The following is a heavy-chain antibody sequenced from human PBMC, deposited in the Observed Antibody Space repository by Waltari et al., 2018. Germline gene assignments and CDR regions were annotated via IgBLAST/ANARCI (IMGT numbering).Heavy chain of an antibody. D-gene: IGHD4-17*01. CDR1: GYTFTASY. V-gene: IGHV1-2*02. Sequence: HEPLVPSGPEVKRPGASVRSTCQPSGYTFTASYTHGVRQAPGQGLQWMGWINPRSGETKFTQKFQGRVTMTRDTSLNTAYMEISSLVFDDTAVYYCAREGSHLTTVNDYWGQGTQVIVSS. J-gene: IGHJ4*02. CDR2: INPRSGET. CDR3: AREGSHLTTVNDY.